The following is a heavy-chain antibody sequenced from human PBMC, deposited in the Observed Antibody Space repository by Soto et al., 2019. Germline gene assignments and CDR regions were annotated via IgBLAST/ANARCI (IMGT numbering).Heavy chain of an antibody. D-gene: IGHD1-1*01. CDR1: RYTLSNYG. J-gene: IGHJ5*02. CDR2: ISLYSDGT. CDR3: ARVVQCAEAWFGP. V-gene: IGHV1-18*01. Sequence: APVKVSCKTSRYTLSNYGITWVRQAPGQPLEWLGWISLYSDGTNYAQKFQGRVSMTTDTSTTTAYMELRSLRSDDTAVYYCARVVQCAEAWFGPWGQGTLVTVSS.